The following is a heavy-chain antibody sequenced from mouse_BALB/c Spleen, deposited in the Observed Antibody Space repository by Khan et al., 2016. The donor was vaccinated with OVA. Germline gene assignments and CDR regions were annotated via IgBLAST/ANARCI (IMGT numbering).Heavy chain of an antibody. CDR1: GYTFTDYA. D-gene: IGHD2-3*01. CDR3: TRPAYDGYYDY. J-gene: IGHJ2*01. V-gene: IGHV1S137*01. CDR2: ISTYSGNT. Sequence: QIQLVQSGPELVRPGVSVKISCKGSGYTFTDYAMHWVKQSHAKSLEWIGLISTYSGNTNYKQKFKGKATMTVDKSSSTAYMELARVTSEDSAISYCTRPAYDGYYDYWGQGTTLTVSS.